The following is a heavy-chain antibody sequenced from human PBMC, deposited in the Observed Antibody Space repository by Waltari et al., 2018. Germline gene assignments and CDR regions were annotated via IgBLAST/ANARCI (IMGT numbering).Heavy chain of an antibody. D-gene: IGHD2-2*02. J-gene: IGHJ4*02. V-gene: IGHV3-30*02. CDR2: IWFDGSDK. CDR1: GFTFVNFG. CDR3: AKDAFGNTYLDF. Sequence: QVNLVESGGGVVQPGGSLRLSCATSGFTFVNFGMHWVRQAPGKGLEWVALIWFDGSDKCYADSVRGRFTISRDNSARTLYLDMDSLRLDDTAMYYCAKDAFGNTYLDFWGQGTLVTVSS.